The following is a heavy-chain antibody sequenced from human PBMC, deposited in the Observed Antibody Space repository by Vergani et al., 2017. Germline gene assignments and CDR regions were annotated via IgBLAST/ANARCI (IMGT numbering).Heavy chain of an antibody. J-gene: IGHJ6*02. CDR3: TTDQRGMDV. CDR1: GFTFSNAW. CDR2: IKSKTGGGTT. Sequence: EVQLVESGGGLVKPGGSLRLSCAASGFTFSNAWMSWVRQAPGKGLEWVGRIKSKTGGGTTDYAAPVKGRFTIARDDSTNTLYLQMNSLKTEDTAVYYCTTDQRGMDVWGQGTTVTVSS. D-gene: IGHD5-24*01. V-gene: IGHV3-15*01.